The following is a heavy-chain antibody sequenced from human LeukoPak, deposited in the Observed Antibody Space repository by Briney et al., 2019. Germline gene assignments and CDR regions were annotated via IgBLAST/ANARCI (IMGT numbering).Heavy chain of an antibody. V-gene: IGHV1-69*04. J-gene: IGHJ4*02. D-gene: IGHD2-21*02. CDR1: GGTFSSYA. CDR2: IIPILGIA. CDR3: ARDPIDYCGGDCYSDLVGY. Sequence: ASVKVSCKASGGTFSSYAISWVRQAPGQGLEWMGRIIPILGIANYAQKFQGRVTITADKSTSTAYMELSSLRSEDTAVYYCARDPIDYCGGDCYSDLVGYWGQGTLVTVSS.